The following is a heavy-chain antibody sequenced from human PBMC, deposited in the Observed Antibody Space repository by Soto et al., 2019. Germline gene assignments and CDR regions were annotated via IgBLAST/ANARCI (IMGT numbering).Heavy chain of an antibody. CDR3: ARGEEGSGRIFDY. CDR2: TYYRSKWYN. J-gene: IGHJ4*02. D-gene: IGHD3-10*01. V-gene: IGHV6-1*01. CDR1: GDSVSSNTAG. Sequence: QVQLQQSGPGLVKHSQTLLLTCTISGDSVSSNTAGWNWIRQSPSRGLEWLGRTYYRSKWYNDYAVFVKSRIIINPDTSKNQFSLQLSSVTPEDTAVYYCARGEEGSGRIFDYWGQGTLVTVSS.